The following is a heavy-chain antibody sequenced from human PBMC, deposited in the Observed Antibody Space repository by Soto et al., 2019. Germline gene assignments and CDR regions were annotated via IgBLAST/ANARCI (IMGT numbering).Heavy chain of an antibody. CDR3: ARAPLVGATSPSDY. D-gene: IGHD1-26*01. J-gene: IGHJ4*01. V-gene: IGHV3-23*01. CDR1: GFTFSSYA. CDR2: ISGSGGST. Sequence: EVQLLESGGGLVQPGGSLRLSCAASGFTFSSYAMSWVRQAPGKGLEWVSAISGSGGSTYYADSVKGRFTISRDNSKSTLYLQMHSLRGEATAVYYCARAPLVGATSPSDYWGHGTLVTVSS.